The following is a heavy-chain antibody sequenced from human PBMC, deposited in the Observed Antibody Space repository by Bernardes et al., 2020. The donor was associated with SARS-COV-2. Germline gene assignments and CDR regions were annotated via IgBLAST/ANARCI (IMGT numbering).Heavy chain of an antibody. CDR3: ARELTPIYGMDV. CDR2: ISYDGSNK. D-gene: IGHD2-2*02. Sequence: GRSLRVSCAASGFTFSSYAMHWVRQAPGKGLEWVAVISYDGSNKYYADSVKGRFTISRDNSKNTLYLQMNSLRAEDTAVYYCARELTPIYGMDVWGQGTTVTVSS. J-gene: IGHJ6*02. V-gene: IGHV3-30-3*01. CDR1: GFTFSSYA.